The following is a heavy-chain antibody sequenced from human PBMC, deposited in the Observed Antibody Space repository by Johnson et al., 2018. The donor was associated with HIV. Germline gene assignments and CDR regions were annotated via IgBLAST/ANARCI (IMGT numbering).Heavy chain of an antibody. V-gene: IGHV3-30*04. CDR2: ISYDGSNK. Sequence: QVQLVESGGGVVQPGRSLRLSCVVSGFTFSSYPMHWVRQAPGKGLEWVAIISYDGSNKYYADSVKGRFTISRDNSKNTLYLQMNSLRAEDTAVYYCARFDSGWQWQGLDIWGQGTMVTVSS. CDR3: ARFDSGWQWQGLDI. D-gene: IGHD6-19*01. J-gene: IGHJ3*02. CDR1: GFTFSSYP.